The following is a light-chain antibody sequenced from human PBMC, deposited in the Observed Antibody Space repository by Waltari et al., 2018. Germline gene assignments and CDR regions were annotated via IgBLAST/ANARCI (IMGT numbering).Light chain of an antibody. CDR3: QQFNNWPLT. CDR2: AAS. Sequence: EIVMTQSPATLSVSPGDRATLFCRASQSISSNLAWYQQKPGQAPRLLIYAASTRATGIPVRFSGSGSGTEFTLTIGSLQSEDFAVYYCQQFNNWPLTFGGGTKVEIK. J-gene: IGKJ4*01. CDR1: QSISSN. V-gene: IGKV3-15*01.